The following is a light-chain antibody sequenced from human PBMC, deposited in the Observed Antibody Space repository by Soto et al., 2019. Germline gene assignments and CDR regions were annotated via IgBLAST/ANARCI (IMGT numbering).Light chain of an antibody. V-gene: IGKV3-20*01. CDR1: QSISANY. CDR3: QQYYSTPPIT. Sequence: EIVLTQSPGTLSLSPGERATLSCRASQSISANYLAWYQQKPGQAPRLLIYGVSIRATGIPDRFAGSGSGPDFTLTISRLEPEDFAVYYCQQYYSTPPITFGQGTRLEIK. J-gene: IGKJ5*01. CDR2: GVS.